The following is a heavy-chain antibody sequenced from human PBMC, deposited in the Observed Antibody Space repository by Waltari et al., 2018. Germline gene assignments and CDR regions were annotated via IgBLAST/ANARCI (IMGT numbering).Heavy chain of an antibody. J-gene: IGHJ4*02. CDR2: VYYSGTT. V-gene: IGHV4-59*11. Sequence: QVHLQESGPGLLKASETLSLSCTVTGGSISGHYWSWIRQPPGKGLEWIGNVYYSGTTNYNPSLKGRVATPGDPSSNQFSLTLRSVTAADTAVYFCARVLTAMDTIDYFDHWGQGALVTVSS. CDR1: GGSISGHY. CDR3: ARVLTAMDTIDYFDH. D-gene: IGHD5-18*01.